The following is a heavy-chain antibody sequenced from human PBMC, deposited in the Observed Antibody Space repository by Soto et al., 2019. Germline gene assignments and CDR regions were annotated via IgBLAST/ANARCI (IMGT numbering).Heavy chain of an antibody. J-gene: IGHJ4*02. D-gene: IGHD3-22*01. Sequence: GESLKISCKGSGYSFTSYWIGWVRQMPGKGLEWMGIIYPGDSDTRYSPSFQGQVTISADKSISTAYLQWSSLKASDTAMYYCATPPQYYYDSSGYYNFDYWGQGTLVTVSS. CDR2: IYPGDSDT. CDR3: ATPPQYYYDSSGYYNFDY. V-gene: IGHV5-51*01. CDR1: GYSFTSYW.